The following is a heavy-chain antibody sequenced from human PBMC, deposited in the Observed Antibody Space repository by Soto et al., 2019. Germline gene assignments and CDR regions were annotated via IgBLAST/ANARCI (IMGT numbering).Heavy chain of an antibody. V-gene: IGHV3-30*18. Sequence: PGGSLRLSCAASGFTFSSYGMHWVRQAPGKGLEWVAVISYDGSNKYYAGSVKGRFTISRDNSKNTLCLQMNSLRAEDTAVYYCAKLGSGDKYNWFDPWGQGTLVTVSS. CDR2: ISYDGSNK. CDR1: GFTFSSYG. D-gene: IGHD2-15*01. CDR3: AKLGSGDKYNWFDP. J-gene: IGHJ5*02.